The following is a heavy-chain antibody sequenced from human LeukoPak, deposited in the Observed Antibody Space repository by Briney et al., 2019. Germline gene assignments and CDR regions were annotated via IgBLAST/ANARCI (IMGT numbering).Heavy chain of an antibody. J-gene: IGHJ4*02. CDR2: IKQDGSEK. CDR3: ARVGRGGSCLDY. D-gene: IGHD2-15*01. V-gene: IGHV3-7*03. Sequence: PGWSLRLSCAASGFSLSGYWMSWVRQAPGKGLEWVANIKQDGSEKYYVDSVKGRFTISRDNAKNSLYLQMNSLRAEDTAVYYCARVGRGGSCLDYWGQGTLVTVSS. CDR1: GFSLSGYW.